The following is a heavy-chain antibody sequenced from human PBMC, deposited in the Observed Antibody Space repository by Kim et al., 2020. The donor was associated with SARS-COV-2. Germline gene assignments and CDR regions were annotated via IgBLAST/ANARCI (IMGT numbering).Heavy chain of an antibody. V-gene: IGHV3-74*01. CDR3: VRASSTVPNLFED. D-gene: IGHD4-17*01. Sequence: GGSLRLSCAASGFTFSSSWMHWVRQAPGKGLLWVSRINGDGSGTNYADSVKGRFTISRDNAKNTLYLQVNSLRAADTAVFYCVRASSTVPNLFEDWGEGTLVTVSS. CDR2: INGDGSGT. J-gene: IGHJ4*02. CDR1: GFTFSSSW.